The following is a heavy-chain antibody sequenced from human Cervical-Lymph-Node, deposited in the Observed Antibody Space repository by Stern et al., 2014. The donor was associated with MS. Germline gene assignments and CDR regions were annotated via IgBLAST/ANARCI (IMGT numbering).Heavy chain of an antibody. CDR3: AKDYGSGSSFFDN. J-gene: IGHJ4*02. V-gene: IGHV3-9*01. Sequence: EVQLVESGGGLVKPGRSLRLSCAASGFTFDDHAMYWVRQAPGKGLEWVSCIGWNSGGIAYADSVKGRFTISRDNAKNSLYLQMNSLRVEDTAFYYCAKDYGSGSSFFDNWGQGTLVTVSS. CDR1: GFTFDDHA. D-gene: IGHD3-10*01. CDR2: IGWNSGGI.